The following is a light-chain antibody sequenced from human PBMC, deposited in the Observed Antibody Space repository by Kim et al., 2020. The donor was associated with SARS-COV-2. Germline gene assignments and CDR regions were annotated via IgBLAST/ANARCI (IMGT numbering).Light chain of an antibody. CDR1: SANIRGDN. Sequence: VAVSFSANSANIRGDNVNWYQQVPGMAPKLLIYNNNPRPSGVPDRFSGSKSGTSASLAISGLQSEDEADYYCAAWDDSLSGSVSFGGGTQLTVL. J-gene: IGLJ2*01. CDR3: AAWDDSLSGSVS. V-gene: IGLV1-44*01. CDR2: NNN.